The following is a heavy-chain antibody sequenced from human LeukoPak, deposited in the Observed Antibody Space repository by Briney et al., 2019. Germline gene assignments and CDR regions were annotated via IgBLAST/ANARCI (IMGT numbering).Heavy chain of an antibody. CDR2: ISYDGSNK. V-gene: IGHV3-30*04. J-gene: IGHJ4*02. Sequence: GGSLRLSCAASGFTFSSYAMHWVRQAPGKGLEWVAVISYDGSNKYYADSVKGRFTISRDNSKNTLYLQMNSLRAEDTAVYYCARGRVVVAAQGLDYWGQGTLVTVSS. D-gene: IGHD2-15*01. CDR1: GFTFSSYA. CDR3: ARGRVVVAAQGLDY.